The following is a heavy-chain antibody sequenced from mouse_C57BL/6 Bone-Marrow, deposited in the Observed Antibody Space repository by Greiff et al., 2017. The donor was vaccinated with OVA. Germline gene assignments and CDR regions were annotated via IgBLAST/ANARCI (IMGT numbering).Heavy chain of an antibody. V-gene: IGHV5-15*04. CDR1: GFTFSDYG. J-gene: IGHJ4*01. CDR2: ISNLAYSI. Sequence: EVKLVESGGGLVQPGGSLKLSCAASGFTFSDYGMAWVRQAPRKGPEWVAFISNLAYSIYYADTVTGRFTISRENAKNTRYLEMSSLRSEDTAMYYCARRNYGPSMDYWGQGTSVTVSS. CDR3: ARRNYGPSMDY. D-gene: IGHD1-2*01.